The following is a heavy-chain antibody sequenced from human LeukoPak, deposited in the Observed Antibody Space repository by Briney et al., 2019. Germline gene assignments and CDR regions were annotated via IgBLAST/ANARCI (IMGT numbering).Heavy chain of an antibody. CDR3: ARGANYYGSGSYYKGQKYYFDY. D-gene: IGHD3-10*01. V-gene: IGHV4-4*07. CDR1: GGSISSYY. Sequence: PSETLSLTCTVSGGSISSYYWSWIRQPAGKGLEWIGRIYTSGSTNYNPSLKSRVTMSVDTSKNQFSLKLSSVTAADTAVYYCARGANYYGSGSYYKGQKYYFDYWGQGTLVTVSS. J-gene: IGHJ4*02. CDR2: IYTSGST.